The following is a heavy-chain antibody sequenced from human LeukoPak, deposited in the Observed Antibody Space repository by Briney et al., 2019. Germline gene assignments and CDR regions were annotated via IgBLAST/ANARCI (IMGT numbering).Heavy chain of an antibody. J-gene: IGHJ4*02. V-gene: IGHV3-23*01. CDR2: ISGSGGST. Sequence: PEASLRLSCAASGFTFSSYAMSWVRQAPGKGLEWVSAISGSGGSTYYADSVKGRFTISRDNSKNTLYLQMNSLRAEDTAVYYCAKGGYCSSTSCPPDYWGQGTLVTVSS. D-gene: IGHD2-2*01. CDR1: GFTFSSYA. CDR3: AKGGYCSSTSCPPDY.